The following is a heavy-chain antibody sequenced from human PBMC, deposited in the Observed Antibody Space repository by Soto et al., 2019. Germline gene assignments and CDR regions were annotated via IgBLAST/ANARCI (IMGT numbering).Heavy chain of an antibody. J-gene: IGHJ4*02. V-gene: IGHV1-18*01. Sequence: ASVKVSCKASGYTFTSYGISCVRQAPGQGLEWMGWISAYNGNTNYAQKLQGRVTMTTDTSTSTAYMELRSLRSDDTAVYYCARDRVIFGVVKGYFDYWGQGTLVTVSS. CDR1: GYTFTSYG. D-gene: IGHD3-3*01. CDR3: ARDRVIFGVVKGYFDY. CDR2: ISAYNGNT.